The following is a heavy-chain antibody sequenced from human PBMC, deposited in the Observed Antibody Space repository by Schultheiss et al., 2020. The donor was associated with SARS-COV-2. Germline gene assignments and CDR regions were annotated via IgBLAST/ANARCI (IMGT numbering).Heavy chain of an antibody. CDR2: TRNKANSYTT. V-gene: IGHV3-72*01. J-gene: IGHJ3*02. Sequence: GGSLRLSCAASGFTFSGSAMHWVRQAPGKGLEWVGRTRNKANSYTTEYAASVKGRFTISRDDSKNSLYLQMNSLKTEDTAVYYCARSLASIVGATGAFDIWGQGTMVTVSS. CDR1: GFTFSGSA. D-gene: IGHD1-26*01. CDR3: ARSLASIVGATGAFDI.